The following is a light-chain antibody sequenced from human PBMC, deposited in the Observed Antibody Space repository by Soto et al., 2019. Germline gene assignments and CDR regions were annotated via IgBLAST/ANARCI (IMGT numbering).Light chain of an antibody. CDR2: AAT. CDR1: ESVSSW. CDR3: QQGNTFPYT. V-gene: IGKV1-12*01. Sequence: IQMTQSPSSVSASVGDSVTITCRASESVSSWLAWYQLKPGRPPKLLISAATSLQSGVPLRFAGGGSGTDFTLTITNLQPEDFATYYCQQGNTFPYTFGQGTKLEIK. J-gene: IGKJ2*01.